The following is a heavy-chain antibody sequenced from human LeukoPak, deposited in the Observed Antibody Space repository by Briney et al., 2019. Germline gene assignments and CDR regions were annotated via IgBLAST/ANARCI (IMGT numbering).Heavy chain of an antibody. D-gene: IGHD2-21*02. Sequence: SETLSLTCTVSGGSISNYYWSWIRQPAGKGLEWIWRIYSSGRTNYNPSLKSRVTMSVDTSKNQFSLKLSSVTAADTAMYYCARDRGDYGSSDYWGQGTLVTVSS. CDR3: ARDRGDYGSSDY. V-gene: IGHV4-4*07. CDR2: IYSSGRT. CDR1: GGSISNYY. J-gene: IGHJ4*02.